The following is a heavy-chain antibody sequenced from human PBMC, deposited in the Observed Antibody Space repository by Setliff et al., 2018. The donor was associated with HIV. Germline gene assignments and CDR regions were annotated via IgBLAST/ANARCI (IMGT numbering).Heavy chain of an antibody. J-gene: IGHJ4*02. CDR2: IYYSGSS. Sequence: PSETLSLTCTVSGVSITSHYWSWIRQHPGKGLEWIGYIYYSGSSYYNPSVRSRVIMSLDTSENHFSLKLSSVTAADTAVYYCVRNSFDYVEEEWGQGTQVTVSS. D-gene: IGHD3-9*01. V-gene: IGHV4-31*03. CDR3: VRNSFDYVEEE. CDR1: GVSITSHY.